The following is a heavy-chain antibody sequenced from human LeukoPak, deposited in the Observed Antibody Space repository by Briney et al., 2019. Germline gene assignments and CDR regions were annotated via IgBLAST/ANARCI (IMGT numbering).Heavy chain of an antibody. Sequence: GGSLRLSCAASGYTFSSYAMSWVRQAPAKGLEWVSGISGSGGSTYYADSVKGRFTISRDNSKKTLYLQMNILRAEDTAVYYCAKDSGSYYYWGQGTLVTVSS. CDR3: AKDSGSYYY. CDR2: ISGSGGST. D-gene: IGHD1-26*01. CDR1: GYTFSSYA. J-gene: IGHJ4*02. V-gene: IGHV3-23*01.